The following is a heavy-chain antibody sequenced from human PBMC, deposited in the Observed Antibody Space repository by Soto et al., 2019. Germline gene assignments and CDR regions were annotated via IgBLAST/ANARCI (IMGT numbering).Heavy chain of an antibody. D-gene: IGHD2-2*01. CDR2: ITGSTGTT. CDR3: AKDTSSSPYYMDV. Sequence: GGSLRLSCAASGFTFSNFAMSWVRHAPGKGLEWVSEITGSTGTTYYAGSVKGRFIISRDNSKNTVHLQMNSLRAEDTAVYYCAKDTSSSPYYMDVWGKGTTVTVSS. CDR1: GFTFSNFA. V-gene: IGHV3-23*01. J-gene: IGHJ6*03.